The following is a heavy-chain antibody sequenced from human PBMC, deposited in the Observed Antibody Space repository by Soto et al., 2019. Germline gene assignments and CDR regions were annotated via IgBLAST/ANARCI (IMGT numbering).Heavy chain of an antibody. CDR1: GVSISSYY. CDR3: ARSTSYYCSGSYRY. V-gene: IGHV4-59*01. CDR2: IYYSGST. D-gene: IGHD3-10*01. J-gene: IGHJ4*02. Sequence: PSETLSLTCTVSGVSISSYYWSWIRQPPGKGLEWIGYIYYSGSTNYNPSLKSRVTISVDTSKNQFSLKLSSVTAADTAVYYCARSTSYYCSGSYRYWGQGTLVTVSS.